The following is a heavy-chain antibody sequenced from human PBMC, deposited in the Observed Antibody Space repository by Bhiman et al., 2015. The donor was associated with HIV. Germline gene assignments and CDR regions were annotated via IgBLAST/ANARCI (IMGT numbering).Heavy chain of an antibody. CDR2: IHSGGDT. CDR1: GFTVSNNY. CDR3: ARDPGYGANIDGYF. J-gene: IGHJ4*02. D-gene: IGHD4/OR15-4a*01. V-gene: IGHV3-66*01. Sequence: EVQVVESGGGLVQPGGSLRLSCAVSGFTVSNNYVSWVRQAPGKGLEWVSVIHSGGDTFYADSVKDRFTISRDNSKNMVFLQMNSLRAEDTAVYYCARDPGYGANIDGYFWGQGTLVSVSS.